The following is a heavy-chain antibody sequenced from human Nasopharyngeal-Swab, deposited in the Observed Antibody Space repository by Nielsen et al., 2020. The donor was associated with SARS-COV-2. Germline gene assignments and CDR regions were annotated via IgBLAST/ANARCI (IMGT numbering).Heavy chain of an antibody. V-gene: IGHV3-23*01. CDR2: ISGSGGGT. Sequence: GGSLRLSCAVSGLTVSSTYMSWVRQAPGKGLEWVSAISGSGGGTYYTDSVKGRFTMSRDNSKNTLYLQMNSLRAEDTAVYYCAKDCGDFASQYFYFDSWGQGTLVTVSS. D-gene: IGHD4-17*01. J-gene: IGHJ4*02. CDR3: AKDCGDFASQYFYFDS. CDR1: GLTVSSTY.